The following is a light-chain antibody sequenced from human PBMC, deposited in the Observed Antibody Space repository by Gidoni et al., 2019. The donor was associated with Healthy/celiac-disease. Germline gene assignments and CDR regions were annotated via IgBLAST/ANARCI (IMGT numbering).Light chain of an antibody. CDR1: SSYVGSFNL. Sequence: QSALTQPASVSGSPGQSITISCTGSSSYVGSFNLVSWYQHHPGKAPKLLIYEGSKRPSGVSNRFSGPKSGNTASLTISGLQADDEADYYCCSYAGSSTHVVFGGGTKLTVL. CDR3: CSYAGSSTHVV. V-gene: IGLV2-23*01. CDR2: EGS. J-gene: IGLJ2*01.